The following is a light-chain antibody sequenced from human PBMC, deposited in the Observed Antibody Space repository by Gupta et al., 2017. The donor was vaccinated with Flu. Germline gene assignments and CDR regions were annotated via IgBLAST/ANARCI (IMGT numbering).Light chain of an antibody. CDR3: QQYYSTLVT. V-gene: IGKV4-1*01. Sequence: DIVMTQSPDSLAVSLGERATLNCKSSQSVLDSSNNKNYLAWYQQKPGQPPKVVIYWASRRAYGVPDRFSGSGSGTDFTLTINSLQAEDVAVYFCQQYYSTLVTFGQGTRLEIK. J-gene: IGKJ5*01. CDR2: WAS. CDR1: QSVLDSSNNKNY.